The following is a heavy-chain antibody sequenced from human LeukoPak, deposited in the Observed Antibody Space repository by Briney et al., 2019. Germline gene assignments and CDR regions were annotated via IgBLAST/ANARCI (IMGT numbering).Heavy chain of an antibody. J-gene: IGHJ4*02. V-gene: IGHV3-66*01. CDR3: ARGILYSSGCDY. CDR2: IYSGGST. D-gene: IGHD6-19*01. CDR1: GFTVSSNY. Sequence: GGSLRLSCAASGFTVSSNYMSWVRQAPGKGLEWVSVIYSGGSTYYADSVKGRFTISRDNSKNTLYLQMNSLRAEDTAVYYCARGILYSSGCDYWGQGTLVTVSS.